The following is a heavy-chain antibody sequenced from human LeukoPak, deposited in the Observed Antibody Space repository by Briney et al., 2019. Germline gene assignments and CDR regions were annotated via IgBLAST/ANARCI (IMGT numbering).Heavy chain of an antibody. CDR1: GFTFSSYA. CDR3: AKESSSGSRFDY. Sequence: GGSLRLSCAASGFTFSSYAMIGPRQAPGKGLEGVSAISGSVGSTYYADPVKGRFPISRANSKPTLYLQMNSRRAEDTAVYYCAKESSSGSRFDYWGQGTLVTVSS. V-gene: IGHV3-23*01. CDR2: ISGSVGST. J-gene: IGHJ4*02. D-gene: IGHD1-26*01.